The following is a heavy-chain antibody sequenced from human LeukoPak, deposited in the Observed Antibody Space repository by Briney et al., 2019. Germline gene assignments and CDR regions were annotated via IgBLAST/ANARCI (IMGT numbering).Heavy chain of an antibody. CDR1: GFTLSSYA. V-gene: IGHV3-64D*09. CDR2: INTNGGGT. CDR3: VRDRIQLWLTNFDY. D-gene: IGHD5-18*01. Sequence: PGGSLRLSCSAYGFTLSSYAMHWVRQAPGKGLEYVSGINTNGGGTYYADSVKGRFTISRDNSKNTLYLQMSSLRAEDTAVYYCVRDRIQLWLTNFDYWGQGTLVTVSS. J-gene: IGHJ4*02.